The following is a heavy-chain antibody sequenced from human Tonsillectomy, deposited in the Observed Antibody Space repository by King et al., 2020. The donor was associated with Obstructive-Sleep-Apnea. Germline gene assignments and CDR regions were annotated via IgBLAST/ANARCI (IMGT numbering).Heavy chain of an antibody. Sequence: QLVQSGAEVKKPGASVKVSCKASGYIFTSYGISWVRQAPGQGLEWMGWMSADNGNTNYAQKLQGRVTMTTDTSTSTAYMELRSLRSDDTAVYYCARDRISVADRSGYYSYYGMDVWGQGTTVTVSS. CDR3: ARDRISVADRSGYYSYYGMDV. D-gene: IGHD3-22*01. J-gene: IGHJ6*02. CDR2: MSADNGNT. V-gene: IGHV1-18*01. CDR1: GYIFTSYG.